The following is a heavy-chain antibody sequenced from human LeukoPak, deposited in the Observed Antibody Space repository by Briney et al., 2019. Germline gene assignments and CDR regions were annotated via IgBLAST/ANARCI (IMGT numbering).Heavy chain of an antibody. CDR1: GYTFASYG. Sequence: RASVKVSCKASGYTFASYGISWVRQAPGQGLEWMGWISAYNGNTNYAQNLQGRVTMTTDTSTTTAYMELRSLRSDDTAVYYCARDLKYNILTGYRSSFGFDPWGQGTLVTVSS. J-gene: IGHJ5*02. D-gene: IGHD3-9*01. CDR3: ARDLKYNILTGYRSSFGFDP. V-gene: IGHV1-18*01. CDR2: ISAYNGNT.